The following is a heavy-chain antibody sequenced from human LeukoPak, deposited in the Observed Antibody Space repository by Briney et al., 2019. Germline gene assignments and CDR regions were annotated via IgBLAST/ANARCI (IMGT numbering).Heavy chain of an antibody. J-gene: IGHJ3*01. CDR1: GCGFTSYW. CDR2: IYPGESDT. D-gene: IGHD3-22*01. Sequence: GEALQISCKGSGCGFTSYWIGWVRQMPGKGLEGRGGIYPGESDTRYSPSFQGQVTISADKSISTASLQWSSLQASATAMYYCARRDYFDSSGSATTFDLWGQGTMVTVSS. CDR3: ARRDYFDSSGSATTFDL. V-gene: IGHV5-51*01.